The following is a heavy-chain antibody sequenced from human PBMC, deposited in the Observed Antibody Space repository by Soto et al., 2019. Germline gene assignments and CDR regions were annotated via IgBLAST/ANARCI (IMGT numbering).Heavy chain of an antibody. CDR1: GGSISSCDYY. Sequence: SETLSLTCTVSGGSISSCDYYWGWVRQPPGRGLAWLGSMCSSGITYLNPALKSRVTMSVDTSKNQFSLRLSSVTAADTAVYYCARHRRETGTYAQPLDYWGQGILVTVSS. CDR2: MCSSGIT. V-gene: IGHV4-39*01. J-gene: IGHJ4*02. CDR3: ARHRRETGTYAQPLDY. D-gene: IGHD1-1*01.